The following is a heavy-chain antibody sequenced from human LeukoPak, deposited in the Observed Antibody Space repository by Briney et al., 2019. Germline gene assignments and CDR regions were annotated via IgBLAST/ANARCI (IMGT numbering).Heavy chain of an antibody. Sequence: GGSLRLSCAASGFTFSGSAMHWVRQASGKGLGWVGRIRSKANSYATAYAASVKGRFTISRDDSKNTAYLQMNSLKTEDTAVYYCTSEWFGELSWGQGTLVTVSS. CDR3: TSEWFGELS. CDR2: IRSKANSYAT. CDR1: GFTFSGSA. J-gene: IGHJ4*02. V-gene: IGHV3-73*01. D-gene: IGHD3-10*01.